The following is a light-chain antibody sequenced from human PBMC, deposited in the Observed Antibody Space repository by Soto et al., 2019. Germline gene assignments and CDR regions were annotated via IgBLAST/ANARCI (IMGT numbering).Light chain of an antibody. CDR1: QGIRNE. V-gene: IGKV1-6*01. CDR2: AAS. J-gene: IGKJ1*01. Sequence: AIQVTQSPSSLSASVGDTVTITCRAGQGIRNELGWYQQKPGKAPKLLIYAASTLQSEVPSRFSGSGSGTDFTLTISSLQPEDFATYYCLQDYTYPWTFGQGTKVEIK. CDR3: LQDYTYPWT.